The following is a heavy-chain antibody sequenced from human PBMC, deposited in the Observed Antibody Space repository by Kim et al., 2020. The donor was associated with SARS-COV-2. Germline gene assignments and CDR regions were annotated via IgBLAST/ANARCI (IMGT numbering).Heavy chain of an antibody. CDR2: SGGST. V-gene: IGHV1-46*01. J-gene: IGHJ4*02. Sequence: SGGSTSYAQKFQGRGTMTRDTSTSTVYMELSSLRSEDTAVYYCATWEVDYWGQGTLVTVSS. CDR3: ATWEVDY. D-gene: IGHD1-26*01.